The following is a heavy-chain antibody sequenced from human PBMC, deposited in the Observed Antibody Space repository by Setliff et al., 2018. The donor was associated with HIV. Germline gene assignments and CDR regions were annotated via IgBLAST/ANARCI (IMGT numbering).Heavy chain of an antibody. V-gene: IGHV3-74*01. CDR1: GFTFSSYW. J-gene: IGHJ6*03. Sequence: GGSLRLSCAASGFTFSSYWMHWVRQAPGKGLVWVFGMNTDGSSTRYADSVKGRFTISRDNSKNTLYLQMNSLRAEDTAVYYCAKYSSGWTPYSYMDVWGKGTTVTVSS. CDR2: MNTDGSST. D-gene: IGHD6-19*01. CDR3: AKYSSGWTPYSYMDV.